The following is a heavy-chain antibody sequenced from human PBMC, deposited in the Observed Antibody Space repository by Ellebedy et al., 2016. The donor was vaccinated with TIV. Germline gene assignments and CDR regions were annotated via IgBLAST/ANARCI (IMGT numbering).Heavy chain of an antibody. CDR2: IYSGGST. V-gene: IGHV3-53*01. D-gene: IGHD6-6*01. CDR1: GFTVSSNY. CDR3: ARRPHYYGLDV. J-gene: IGHJ6*02. Sequence: GESLKISCAASGFTVSSNYMSWVRQAPGKGLEWVSVIYSGGSTYYADSVKGRFTISRDNSKNTLYLQMNSLRAEDTAVYYCARRPHYYGLDVWGQGTTVTVSS.